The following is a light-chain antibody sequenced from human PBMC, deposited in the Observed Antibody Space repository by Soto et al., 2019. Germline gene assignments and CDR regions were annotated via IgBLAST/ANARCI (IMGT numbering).Light chain of an antibody. CDR1: QSISSS. Sequence: EIVLTQSPATLSLSPGERATLSCRASQSISSSLAWYRQKPGQAPRLLIYDASNRATGIAARFSGSGSGTDVTLTISSLEPEDFAVYYCQQRGNWPRTFGQGTKVEIK. V-gene: IGKV3-11*01. J-gene: IGKJ1*01. CDR3: QQRGNWPRT. CDR2: DAS.